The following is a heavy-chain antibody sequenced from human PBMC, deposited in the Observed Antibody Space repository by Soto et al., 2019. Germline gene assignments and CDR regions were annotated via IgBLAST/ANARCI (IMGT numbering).Heavy chain of an antibody. V-gene: IGHV4-4*02. D-gene: IGHD3-9*01. CDR3: VRDEAHYDILTGSSLGRAFDI. CDR1: NASISSSNW. CDR2: IYHTGRT. Sequence: QVQLQESGPSLVKPSGTLSLTCVITNASISSSNWWSWVRQAPGKGLEWIGEIYHTGRTNYAPSLKSRVTMSIDKSNNRFSLRLTFLTAADTAVYYCVRDEAHYDILTGSSLGRAFDIWGQGTMVTVSS. J-gene: IGHJ3*02.